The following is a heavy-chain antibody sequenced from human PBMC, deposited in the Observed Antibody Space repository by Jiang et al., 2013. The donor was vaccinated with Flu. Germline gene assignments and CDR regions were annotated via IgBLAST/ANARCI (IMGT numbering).Heavy chain of an antibody. D-gene: IGHD6-13*01. V-gene: IGHV4-39*01. CDR2: IYYSGST. J-gene: IGHJ4*02. CDR3: AGVSNWYYFDY. CDR1: GGSISSSSYD. Sequence: TLSLTCTVSGGSISSSSYDGGWIRQPPGKGLEWIGNIYYSGSTYYNPSLKSRVTISVDTSKNQFTLKLTSVTAADTAVYYCAGVSNWYYFDYWGQGTLVTVSS.